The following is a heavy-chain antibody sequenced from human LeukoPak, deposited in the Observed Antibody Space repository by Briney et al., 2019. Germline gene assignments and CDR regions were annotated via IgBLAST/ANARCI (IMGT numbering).Heavy chain of an antibody. V-gene: IGHV4-59*01. D-gene: IGHD3-10*01. CDR2: VYYSGST. J-gene: IGHJ4*02. CDR3: ASRRRSHGSEY. Sequence: SETLSLTCTVSGASFEHYFWSWIRQPPGRGLEWVGYVYYSGSTNYSPSLKSRLTISADTSTNQFSLKLNSVTAADTAVYYCASRRRSHGSEYWGQGALVTVSS. CDR1: GASFEHYF.